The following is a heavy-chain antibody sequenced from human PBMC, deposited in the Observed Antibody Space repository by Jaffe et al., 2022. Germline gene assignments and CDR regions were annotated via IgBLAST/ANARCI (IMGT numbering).Heavy chain of an antibody. CDR1: GFTFDDYA. Sequence: EVQLVESGGVVVQPGGSLRLSCAASGFTFDDYAMHWVRQAPGKGLEWVSLISWDGGSTYYADSVKGRFTISRDNSKNSLYLQMNSLRAEDTALYYCAKDIYSGYFRGYFDYWGQGTLVTVSS. V-gene: IGHV3-43D*04. CDR3: AKDIYSGYFRGYFDY. J-gene: IGHJ4*02. D-gene: IGHD5-12*01. CDR2: ISWDGGST.